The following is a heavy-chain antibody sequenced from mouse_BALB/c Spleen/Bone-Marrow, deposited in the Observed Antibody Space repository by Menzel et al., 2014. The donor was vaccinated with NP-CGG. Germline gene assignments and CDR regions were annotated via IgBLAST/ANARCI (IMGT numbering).Heavy chain of an antibody. CDR1: GFTFSSYA. Sequence: EVQGVESGGGLVKPGGSLKLSYAASGFTFSSYAMSWVRQTPEKRLEWVATISSGGSYTYYPDSVKGRFTISRDNAKNTLYLQMSSLRSEDTAMYYCARHGITRLLDYWGQGTTLTVSS. CDR3: ARHGITRLLDY. D-gene: IGHD2-4*01. CDR2: ISSGGSYT. V-gene: IGHV5-9-3*01. J-gene: IGHJ2*01.